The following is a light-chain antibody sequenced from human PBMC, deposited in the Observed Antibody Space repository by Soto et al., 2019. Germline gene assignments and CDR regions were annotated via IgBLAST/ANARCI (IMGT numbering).Light chain of an antibody. CDR3: QTYDSSLSGWV. J-gene: IGLJ3*02. V-gene: IGLV1-40*01. CDR2: GNT. CDR1: SSNIGAGYD. Sequence: QSVLTQPPSVSGAPGQRVTISCAGSSSNIGAGYDVHWYQQLAGTAPNLLVYGNTNRPSGVPDRFSGSKSGTSASLAITGLQAEDEADYYCQTYDSSLSGWVFGGGTKLTVL.